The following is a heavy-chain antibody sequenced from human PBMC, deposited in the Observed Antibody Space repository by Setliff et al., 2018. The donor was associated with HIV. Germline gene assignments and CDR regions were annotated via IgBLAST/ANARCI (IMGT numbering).Heavy chain of an antibody. CDR1: GGSLSGHY. V-gene: IGHV4-34*01. Sequence: SETLSLTCAVYGGSLSGHYWSWIRQPPGKGLEWIGESNHVGRTNYNPSLKSRVTISVDTSKNQFSLKLSSVTAADTAVYYCARLSRNVYFDLWGRGTLVTVSS. CDR2: SNHVGRT. J-gene: IGHJ2*01. D-gene: IGHD2-8*01. CDR3: ARLSRNVYFDL.